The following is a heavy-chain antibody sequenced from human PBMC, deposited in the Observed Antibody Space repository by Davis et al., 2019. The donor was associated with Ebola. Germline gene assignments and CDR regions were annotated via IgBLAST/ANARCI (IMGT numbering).Heavy chain of an antibody. CDR3: AKDRGTGYCSSTTCYEGLDN. V-gene: IGHV3-30*02. Sequence: GESLKISCEASGFTFSRYGMFWFRQGPGKGLEWVAFIRYDGTNRLYADSVKGRFTIFRDYSKNTLCLQMNSLRAEDTAVYYCAKDRGTGYCSSTTCYEGLDNWGQGTLVTVSS. CDR2: IRYDGTNR. J-gene: IGHJ4*02. D-gene: IGHD2/OR15-2a*01. CDR1: GFTFSRYG.